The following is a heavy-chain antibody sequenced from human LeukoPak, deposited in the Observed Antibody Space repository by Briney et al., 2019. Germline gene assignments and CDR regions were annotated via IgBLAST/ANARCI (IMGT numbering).Heavy chain of an antibody. D-gene: IGHD2-15*01. CDR1: GFTFSSSA. CDR3: AKDSPVATR. CDR2: ITDSGDGT. J-gene: IGHJ4*02. V-gene: IGHV3-23*01. Sequence: GGSLRLSCAASGFTFSSSAMSWVRQAPGKGLEWVSSITDSGDGTYYADSVKGRFTTSRDDSKNTLYLQMNSLRAEDTAVYYCAKDSPVATRWGQGTLVTVSS.